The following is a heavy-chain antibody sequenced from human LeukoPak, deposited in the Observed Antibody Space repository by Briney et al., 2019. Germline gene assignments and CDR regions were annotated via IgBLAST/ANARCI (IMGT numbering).Heavy chain of an antibody. D-gene: IGHD5-12*01. Sequence: PGGSLRLSCASSGFTFSAYSMNWVRQAPGKGLEWVSSISSSRGYINYADSVKGRFTISRDNAKKSLYLQMNSLRDEDTAVYYCARQVVATVDYWGQGTLVTVSS. CDR2: ISSSRGYI. CDR1: GFTFSAYS. CDR3: ARQVVATVDY. V-gene: IGHV3-21*01. J-gene: IGHJ4*02.